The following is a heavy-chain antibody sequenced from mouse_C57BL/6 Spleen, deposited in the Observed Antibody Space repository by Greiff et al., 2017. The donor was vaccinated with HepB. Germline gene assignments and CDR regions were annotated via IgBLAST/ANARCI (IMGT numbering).Heavy chain of an antibody. CDR3: ARRTTVEYYFDY. CDR2: IDPSDSYT. V-gene: IGHV1-50*01. J-gene: IGHJ2*01. CDR1: GYTFTSYW. Sequence: QVQLQQSGAELVKPGASVKLSCKASGYTFTSYWMQWVKQRPGQGLEWIGEIDPSDSYTNYNQKFKGKATLTVDTSSSTAYMQLSSLTSEDSAVYYCARRTTVEYYFDYWGQGTTLAVSS. D-gene: IGHD1-1*01.